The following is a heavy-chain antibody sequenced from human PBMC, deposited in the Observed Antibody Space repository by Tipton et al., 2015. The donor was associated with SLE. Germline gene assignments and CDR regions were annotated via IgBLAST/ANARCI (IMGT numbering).Heavy chain of an antibody. Sequence: TLSLTCIVSGDSLSSSYWSWIRQPPGKGLEWVGSLDDSGNTNYNPSLRSRVTISLDMSRNQFSLILSSVTAADTAVYYCARASWDHRGSGSFSDYWGQGKLVTVSS. CDR1: GDSLSSSY. J-gene: IGHJ4*02. D-gene: IGHD3-10*01. CDR3: ARASWDHRGSGSFSDY. V-gene: IGHV4-59*08. CDR2: LDDSGNT.